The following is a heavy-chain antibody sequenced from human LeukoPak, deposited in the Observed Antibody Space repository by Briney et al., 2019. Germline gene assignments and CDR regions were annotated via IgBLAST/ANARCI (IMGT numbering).Heavy chain of an antibody. CDR3: AALRGSSGYYFDY. Sequence: PGGSLRLSCAASGFTFSSYWMSWVRQAPGKGLEWVANINQNGNGKYYADSVKGRFTISRDNAKNSLYLQMNSLRAEDTAVYYCAALRGSSGYYFDYWGQGTLVTVSS. D-gene: IGHD3-22*01. J-gene: IGHJ4*02. CDR1: GFTFSSYW. CDR2: INQNGNGK. V-gene: IGHV3-7*01.